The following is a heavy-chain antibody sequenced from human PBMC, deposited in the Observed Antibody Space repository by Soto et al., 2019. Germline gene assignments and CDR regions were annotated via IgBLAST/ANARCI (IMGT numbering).Heavy chain of an antibody. J-gene: IGHJ6*02. Sequence: QVQLQESGPGLVKPSQTLSLTCTVSGGSISSGGYYWSWIGQHPGKCLEWIGYIYYRGSTYYNPSLESRVTISVDTSKNQFSLKVSSVTAADTAVYYCAREIDSKGPYGMDVWGQGTTVTVSS. V-gene: IGHV4-31*03. CDR2: IYYRGST. CDR1: GGSISSGGYY. D-gene: IGHD3-9*01. CDR3: AREIDSKGPYGMDV.